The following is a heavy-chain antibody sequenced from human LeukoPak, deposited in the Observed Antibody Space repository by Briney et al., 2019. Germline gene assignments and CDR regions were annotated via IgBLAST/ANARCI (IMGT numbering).Heavy chain of an antibody. Sequence: ASVKVSCKASGYTFTGYYMHWVRQAPGQGLEWMGWINPNSGGTNYAQKFRGRVTMTRDTSISTAYMELSRLRSDDTAVYYCARAISLSRGSGSADFDYWGQGTLVTVSS. CDR1: GYTFTGYY. CDR2: INPNSGGT. CDR3: ARAISLSRGSGSADFDY. V-gene: IGHV1-2*02. J-gene: IGHJ4*02. D-gene: IGHD3-10*01.